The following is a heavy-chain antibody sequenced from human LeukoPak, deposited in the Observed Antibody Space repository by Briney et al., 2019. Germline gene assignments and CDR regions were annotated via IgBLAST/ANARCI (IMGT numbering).Heavy chain of an antibody. CDR2: IYYSGST. CDR1: GGSISSYY. D-gene: IGHD1-26*01. J-gene: IGHJ5*02. Sequence: SETLSLTCTVSGGSISSYYWSWIRQPPGKVLEWIGYIYYSGSTNYNPSLKSRVTISVDTSKNQFSLKLSSVTAADTAVYYCAREGVASGSYPRGFDPWGQGTLVTVSS. CDR3: AREGVASGSYPRGFDP. V-gene: IGHV4-59*01.